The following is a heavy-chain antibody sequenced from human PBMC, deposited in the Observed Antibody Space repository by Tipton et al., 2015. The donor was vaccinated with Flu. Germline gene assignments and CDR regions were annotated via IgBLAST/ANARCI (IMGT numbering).Heavy chain of an antibody. CDR2: VYPDDSDT. J-gene: IGHJ3*02. CDR3: ARRLGGTSLFGPAFGI. V-gene: IGHV5-51*01. CDR1: GYTFTNYW. D-gene: IGHD3-16*01. Sequence: VQLVQSGAEVKRPGESLKISCVGSGYTFTNYWIGWVRQLPGKGLEWVGNVYPDDSDTRYSPSFQGQVTLSADKSISTAYLQWSRLGASNPGMFFFARRLGGTSLFGPAFGIWGQGTMVTVSP.